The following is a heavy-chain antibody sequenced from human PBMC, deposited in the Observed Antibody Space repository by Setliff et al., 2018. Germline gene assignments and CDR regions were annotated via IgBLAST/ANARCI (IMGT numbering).Heavy chain of an antibody. V-gene: IGHV4-59*12. Sequence: SETLSLTCTVSGASSSDYYWIWIRQSPGKGLEWIGFTFDSGRTKYSPSLKSRVTMSEDTSRNQFSLRLTSVTAADTAVYYCASPRLSYYDNGAFPSDAFDLWGQGTMVTVSS. CDR1: GASSSDYY. CDR2: TFDSGRT. CDR3: ASPRLSYYDNGAFPSDAFDL. D-gene: IGHD3-22*01. J-gene: IGHJ3*01.